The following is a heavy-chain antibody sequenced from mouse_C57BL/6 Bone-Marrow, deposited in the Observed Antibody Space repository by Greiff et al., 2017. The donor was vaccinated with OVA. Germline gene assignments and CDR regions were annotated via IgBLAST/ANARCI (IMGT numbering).Heavy chain of an antibody. CDR3: ARGDYYGSSYGY. V-gene: IGHV1-72*01. J-gene: IGHJ2*01. CDR2: IDPNSGGT. D-gene: IGHD1-1*01. Sequence: QVQLQQSGAELARPGASVKLSCKASGYTFTSYGISWVKQRTGRGLEWIGRIDPNSGGTKYNEKFKSKATLTVDKPSSTAYMQLSSLTSEDSAVYYCARGDYYGSSYGYWGQGTTLTVSS. CDR1: GYTFTSYG.